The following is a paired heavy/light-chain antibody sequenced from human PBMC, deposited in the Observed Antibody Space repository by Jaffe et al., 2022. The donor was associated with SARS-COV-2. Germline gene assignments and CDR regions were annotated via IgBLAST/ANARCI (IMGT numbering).Heavy chain of an antibody. V-gene: IGHV4-39*01. D-gene: IGHD1-7*01. CDR1: GASISSSTYY. Sequence: QLQESGPGLVRPSETLSLTCTVSGASISSSTYYWAWIRQSPGKGPEWIGSIYYTGRTYYNPSLTSRLTISIDTSKNQFSLKLGSVTAADTAVFYCATHSVIRELSFVGPYNWFDPWGQGILVTVSS. J-gene: IGHJ5*02. CDR3: ATHSVIRELSFVGPYNWFDP. CDR2: IYYTGRT.
Light chain of an antibody. V-gene: IGKV1-5*03. CDR2: KAS. J-gene: IGKJ4*01. CDR3: QQYNTYPVT. CDR1: QSINTW. Sequence: DIQMTQSPSTLSASVGDRVTITCRASQSINTWLAWYQQTPGKPPNLLIYKASTLQSGVPSRFSGGGSGTEFTLTISSLQPGDFATYYCQQYNTYPVTFGGGTKVEIK.